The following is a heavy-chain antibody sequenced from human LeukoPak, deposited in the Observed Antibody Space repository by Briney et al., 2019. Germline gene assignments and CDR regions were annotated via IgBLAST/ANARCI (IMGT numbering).Heavy chain of an antibody. CDR3: ATMKGGGGDPIGGFDF. CDR1: GFTFRSSA. CDR2: IRDGGDAT. Sequence: PGGSLRLSCAASGFTFRSSAMAWVRQAPGKGLEWVSTIRDGGDATYYADSVKGRFTISGDNSRPPLYLQMNSLRADDTAVYYCATMKGGGGDPIGGFDFWGRGTLVIVSS. J-gene: IGHJ4*02. V-gene: IGHV3-23*01. D-gene: IGHD2-21*02.